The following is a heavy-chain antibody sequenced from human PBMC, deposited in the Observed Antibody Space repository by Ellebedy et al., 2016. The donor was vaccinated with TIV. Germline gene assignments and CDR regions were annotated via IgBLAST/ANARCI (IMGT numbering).Heavy chain of an antibody. CDR3: ARDGVPVGVYCRGGSCHEDY. Sequence: AASVKVSCKASGYTFTGYYMHWVRQAPGQGLEWMGWINPNSGGTNYAQKFQGRVTMTRDTSISTAHMELSRLRSDDTAVYYCARDGVPVGVYCRGGSCHEDYWGQGTLVTVSS. CDR1: GYTFTGYY. CDR2: INPNSGGT. D-gene: IGHD2-15*01. V-gene: IGHV1-2*02. J-gene: IGHJ4*02.